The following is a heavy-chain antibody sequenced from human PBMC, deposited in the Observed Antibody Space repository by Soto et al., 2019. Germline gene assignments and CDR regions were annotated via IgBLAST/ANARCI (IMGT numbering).Heavy chain of an antibody. CDR2: ISWNSGSI. V-gene: IGHV3-9*01. D-gene: IGHD4-17*01. CDR3: ARDDDYGGYDY. CDR1: GFTFDDYA. J-gene: IGHJ4*02. Sequence: SLRLSCAASGFTFDDYAMHWVRQAPGKGLEWVSGISWNSGSIGYADSVKGRFTISRDNAKNSLYLQMNSLRAEDTAVYYCARDDDYGGYDYWGQGTLVTVSS.